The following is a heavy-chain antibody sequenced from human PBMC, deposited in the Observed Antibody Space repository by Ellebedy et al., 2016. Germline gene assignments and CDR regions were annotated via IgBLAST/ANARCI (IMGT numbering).Heavy chain of an antibody. CDR2: VYYSGSA. CDR1: GGSVGGHY. CDR3: ARGRGIFGVVIILTWFDP. V-gene: IGHV4-59*02. Sequence: SETLSLXXTVSGGSVGGHYWSWVRQPPGKGPEWIGYVYYSGSANYNPSLKSRVTISIDTSKNQFSLKLNSATAADTAVYYCARGRGIFGVVIILTWFDPWGQGTLVTVSS. J-gene: IGHJ5*02. D-gene: IGHD3-3*01.